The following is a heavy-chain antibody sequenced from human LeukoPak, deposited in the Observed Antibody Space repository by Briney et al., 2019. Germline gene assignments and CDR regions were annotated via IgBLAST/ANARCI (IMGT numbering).Heavy chain of an antibody. CDR3: ARVGCSSTSCYRYYYYGMDV. J-gene: IGHJ6*02. Sequence: PSETLSLTCTVSGGSISSGDYYWSWIRQPPGKGLEWIGYIYYSGSTYYNPSLKSRVTISVDTSKNQFSLKLSSVTAADTAVYYCARVGCSSTSCYRYYYYGMDVWGQGTTVTVS. V-gene: IGHV4-30-4*01. CDR1: GGSISSGDYY. CDR2: IYYSGST. D-gene: IGHD2-2*01.